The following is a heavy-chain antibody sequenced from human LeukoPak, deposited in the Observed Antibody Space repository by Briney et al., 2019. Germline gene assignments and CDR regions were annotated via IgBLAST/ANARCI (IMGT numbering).Heavy chain of an antibody. CDR2: IYYSGST. D-gene: IGHD4-23*01. CDR3: ATYGGNSGLDY. CDR1: GGSISSSNYY. V-gene: IGHV4-39*01. J-gene: IGHJ4*02. Sequence: PSETLSLTCTVSGGSISSSNYYWGWIRQPPGKGLEWIGSIYYSGSTYYNPSLKSRVTISVDTSKNQFSLKLSSVTAADTAVCYCATYGGNSGLDYWGQGTLVTVSS.